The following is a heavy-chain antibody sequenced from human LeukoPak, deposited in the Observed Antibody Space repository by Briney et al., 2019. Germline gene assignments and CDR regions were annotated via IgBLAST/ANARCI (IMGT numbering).Heavy chain of an antibody. CDR2: IWYDGSNK. Sequence: GGSLRISCADSGFTFSSYSMHWVRRAPGKGLEWVAVIWYDGSNKYYVDSVKGRFTISRDNSKNTLYLQMNSLRAEDTAVYYCARDQNEGYGDYFYYFDYWGQGTLVTVSS. CDR3: ARDQNEGYGDYFYYFDY. CDR1: GFTFSSYS. V-gene: IGHV3-33*08. J-gene: IGHJ4*02. D-gene: IGHD4-17*01.